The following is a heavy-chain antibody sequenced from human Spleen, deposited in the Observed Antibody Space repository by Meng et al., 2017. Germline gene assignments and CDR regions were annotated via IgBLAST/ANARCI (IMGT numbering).Heavy chain of an antibody. Sequence: QVLLQHGAAVLLTPSETLSLYCVVSGGSFSDYYWSWIRQPPGKGLEWIGEINHSGSTNYNPSLKSRVTISVDTSKNQFSLKLSSVTAADTAVYYCARGRGSGWYFHHFDYWGQGTLVTVSS. CDR3: ARGRGSGWYFHHFDY. CDR2: INHSGST. D-gene: IGHD6-19*01. J-gene: IGHJ4*02. V-gene: IGHV4-34*01. CDR1: GGSFSDYY.